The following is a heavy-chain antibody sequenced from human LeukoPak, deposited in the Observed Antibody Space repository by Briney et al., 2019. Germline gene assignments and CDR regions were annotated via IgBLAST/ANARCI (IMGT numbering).Heavy chain of an antibody. Sequence: GGSLGLSCAASGFTFSDYYMSWIRQAPGKGLEWVSYISSSSSYTNYADSVKGRFTISRDNAKNSLYLQMNSLRAEDTAVYYCARLRSGEYDSSGYYFDYGGQATPATVSS. J-gene: IGHJ4*02. CDR2: ISSSSSYT. V-gene: IGHV3-11*03. CDR1: GFTFSDYY. CDR3: ARLRSGEYDSSGYYFDY. D-gene: IGHD3-22*01.